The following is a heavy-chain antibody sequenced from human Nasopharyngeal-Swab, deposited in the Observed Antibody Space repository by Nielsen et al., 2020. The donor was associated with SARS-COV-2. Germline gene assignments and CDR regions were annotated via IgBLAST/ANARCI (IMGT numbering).Heavy chain of an antibody. Sequence: GESLKISCADTGFTFSYYAMNWVRQAPGKRLEWVSGISDGGGSTSYADSAKGRFTISRDNSKNTLYLQMNSLRAEDTAVYYCAKDWVGTSGASVYYYGMDVWGQGTTVTVSS. CDR3: AKDWVGTSGASVYYYGMDV. CDR2: ISDGGGST. CDR1: GFTFSYYA. J-gene: IGHJ6*02. D-gene: IGHD3-16*01. V-gene: IGHV3-23*01.